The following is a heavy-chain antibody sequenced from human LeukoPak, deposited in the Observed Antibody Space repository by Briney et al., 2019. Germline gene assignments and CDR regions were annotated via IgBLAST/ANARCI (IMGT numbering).Heavy chain of an antibody. Sequence: PGGSLRLSCAASGFTASTNYMSWVRQAPGKGLEWVSVIYSGGSTYYADSVKGRFTISRDNSRNTLYLQMNSLRADDTAVYYCARDSPYYYGSGLWGQGTMVTVSS. CDR3: ARDSPYYYGSGL. CDR2: IYSGGST. J-gene: IGHJ3*01. V-gene: IGHV3-53*01. CDR1: GFTASTNY. D-gene: IGHD3-10*01.